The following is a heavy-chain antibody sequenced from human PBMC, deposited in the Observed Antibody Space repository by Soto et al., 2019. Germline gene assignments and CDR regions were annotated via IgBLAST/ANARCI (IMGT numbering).Heavy chain of an antibody. Sequence: QVQLQQWGAGLLKPSETLSLTCAVYGGSFSGYYWSWIRQPPGKGLEWIGEINHSGSTNYNPSLKSRVTISVDTSKNQFSLKLSYVTAADTAVYCCARGPQGYNWFDPWGQGTLVTVSS. CDR2: INHSGST. V-gene: IGHV4-34*01. J-gene: IGHJ5*02. CDR1: GGSFSGYY. CDR3: ARGPQGYNWFDP.